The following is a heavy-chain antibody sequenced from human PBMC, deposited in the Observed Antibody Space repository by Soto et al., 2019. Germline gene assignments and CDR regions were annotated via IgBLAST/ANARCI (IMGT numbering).Heavy chain of an antibody. J-gene: IGHJ2*01. CDR1: GGTLTSYT. V-gene: IGHV1-69*02. CDR2: IIPLVEMA. Sequence: QVQLVQSGPEVKKPGSSVKVSCTASGGTLTSYTINWVRQAPGQGLEWMGRIIPLVEMANYAQKFQGRITITANTSTSPPYMELSRLRSEDTAVYFCARGDTSCEIWGRGTLITVSS. CDR3: ARGDTSCEI.